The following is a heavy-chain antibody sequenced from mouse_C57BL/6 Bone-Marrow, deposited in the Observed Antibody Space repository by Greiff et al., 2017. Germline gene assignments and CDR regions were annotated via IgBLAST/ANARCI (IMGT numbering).Heavy chain of an antibody. CDR2: ISDGGSYT. D-gene: IGHD1-1*01. Sequence: EVQRVESGGGLVKPGGSLKLSCAASGYTFTSYAMTWVRQTPEQRLEWVATISDGGSYTYYPDNVKGRSTLSRDNAKNNLYLQMSDLKSENTAIYYCAREVYYYGSSYGYFDYGGQGTTLTVSS. V-gene: IGHV5-4*01. CDR1: GYTFTSYA. J-gene: IGHJ2*01. CDR3: AREVYYYGSSYGYFDY.